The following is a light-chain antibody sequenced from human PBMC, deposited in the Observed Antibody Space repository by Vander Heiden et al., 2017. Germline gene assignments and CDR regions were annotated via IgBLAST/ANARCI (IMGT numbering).Light chain of an antibody. CDR1: QRLITY. CDR3: QQRTSWPLT. CDR2: GAS. J-gene: IGKJ4*02. V-gene: IGKV3-11*01. Sequence: ELVLTQSTAPLSLCPGEISTLSCRARQRLITYLAWYQQKPCQAPRLLIYGASNRATGIPARFSGTGSGTDFTLTISSLEPEDFAVYYCQQRTSWPLTFVGGTKVEIK.